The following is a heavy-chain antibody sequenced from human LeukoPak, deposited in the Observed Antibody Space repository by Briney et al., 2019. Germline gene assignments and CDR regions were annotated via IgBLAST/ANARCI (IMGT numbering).Heavy chain of an antibody. D-gene: IGHD1-26*01. V-gene: IGHV5-51*01. CDR1: GYSFTSYW. CDR3: ARRPTTNFDF. Sequence: ESLMISCKGSGYSFTSYWIGWVLQMPGKGLEWMGIIYPGYSDTRYSPSFQGQVTISADKSISTAYLQWSSLKASDTAIYYCARRPTTNFDFWGEGSLATVSS. CDR2: IYPGYSDT. J-gene: IGHJ4*02.